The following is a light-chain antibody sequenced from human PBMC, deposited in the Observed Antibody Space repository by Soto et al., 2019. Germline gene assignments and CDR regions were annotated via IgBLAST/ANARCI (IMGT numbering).Light chain of an antibody. CDR2: SDN. CDR3: AAWDDSLYGPV. CDR1: RSNIGSNT. J-gene: IGLJ3*02. V-gene: IGLV1-44*01. Sequence: QAVVTQPPSASGTPGRRVTISCSGSRSNIGSNTVNWYQQLPGTAPKLLIYSDNQRPSGVPDRFSGSKSGSSASLAISGLQSEDEAYYYCAAWDDSLYGPVFGGGTKLTVL.